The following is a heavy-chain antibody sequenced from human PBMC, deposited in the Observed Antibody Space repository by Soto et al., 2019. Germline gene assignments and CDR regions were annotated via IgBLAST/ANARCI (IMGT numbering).Heavy chain of an antibody. D-gene: IGHD5-18*01. CDR2: IHYSGST. V-gene: IGHV4-59*08. CDR3: VSGYPWVLLDY. CDR1: GGSISSYY. J-gene: IGHJ4*02. Sequence: SETLSLTCTVSGGSISSYYWSWIRQPPGKGLEWIGYIHYSGSTNHNPSLKSRVTISVDTSKNQFSLKLSSVTAADTAVYICVSGYPWVLLDYWGQGTLVTVSS.